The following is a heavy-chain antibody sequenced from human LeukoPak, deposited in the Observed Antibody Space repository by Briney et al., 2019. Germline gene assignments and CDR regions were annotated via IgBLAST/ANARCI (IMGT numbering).Heavy chain of an antibody. J-gene: IGHJ4*02. CDR3: ATYYYDSSGYYLYY. CDR2: IYYSGST. Sequence: SQTLSLTCTVSGGSISSGGYYWSWIRQHPGKGLERIGYIYYSGSTYYNPSLKSRVTISVDTSKNQFSLKLSSVTAADTAVYYCATYYYDSSGYYLYYWGQGTLVTVSS. V-gene: IGHV4-31*03. CDR1: GGSISSGGYY. D-gene: IGHD3-22*01.